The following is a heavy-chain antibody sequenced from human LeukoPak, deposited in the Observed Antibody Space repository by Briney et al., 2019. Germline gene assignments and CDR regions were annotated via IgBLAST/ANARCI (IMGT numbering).Heavy chain of an antibody. CDR3: AKDAQRGFDYSNSLDK. J-gene: IGHJ4*02. CDR1: GFTFSHYG. CDR2: IWSDGTNR. D-gene: IGHD4-11*01. V-gene: IGHV3-33*06. Sequence: PGRSLRLSCATSGFTFSHYGMHRVRQAPGKGLEWVAVIWSDGTNRYYGDPVKGRFTISRDNFQRTVYLQMNSLRAEDTAVYYCAKDAQRGFDYSNSLDKWGQGTLVTVSS.